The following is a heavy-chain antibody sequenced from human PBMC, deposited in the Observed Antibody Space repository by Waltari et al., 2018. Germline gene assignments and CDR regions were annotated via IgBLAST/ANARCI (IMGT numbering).Heavy chain of an antibody. CDR2: IFHTGST. D-gene: IGHD3-9*01. J-gene: IGHJ4*02. Sequence: HVQLQDSCPGLVKPSQTLSVTCRISGGFSGNYYWSWIRHPPGKGLEWIGYIFHTGSTNYNPSLKSRVTISVDTSKNQFSLKVRSVTAADTAVYYCARGIILSGYPLDYFDYWGQGNLVTVSS. CDR3: ARGIILSGYPLDYFDY. V-gene: IGHV4-59*01. CDR1: GGFSGNYY.